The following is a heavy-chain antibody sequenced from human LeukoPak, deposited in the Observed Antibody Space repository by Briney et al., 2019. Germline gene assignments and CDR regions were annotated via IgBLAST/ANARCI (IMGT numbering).Heavy chain of an antibody. D-gene: IGHD6-19*01. CDR3: ARGAVAGTSPFDY. J-gene: IGHJ4*02. V-gene: IGHV1-2*02. Sequence: ASVKVSCKASGYTFTGYYMPWVRQAPGQGLEWMGWINPNSGDTNYAQKFQGRVTMTRDTSISTAYMELSRLRSDDTAVYYCARGAVAGTSPFDYWGQGTLVTVSS. CDR2: INPNSGDT. CDR1: GYTFTGYY.